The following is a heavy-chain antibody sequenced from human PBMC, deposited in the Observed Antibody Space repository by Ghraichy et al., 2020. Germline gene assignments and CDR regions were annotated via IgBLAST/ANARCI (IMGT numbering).Heavy chain of an antibody. CDR1: GFTFDDYA. CDR3: AKDYGSYSLGVDY. CDR2: ISWNSGSI. D-gene: IGHD1-26*01. V-gene: IGHV3-9*01. J-gene: IGHJ4*02. Sequence: GGSLRLSCAASGFTFDDYAMHWVRQAPGKGLEWVSGISWNSGSIGYADSVKGRFTISRDNAKNSLYLQMNSLRAEDTALYYCAKDYGSYSLGVDYWGQGTLVTVSS.